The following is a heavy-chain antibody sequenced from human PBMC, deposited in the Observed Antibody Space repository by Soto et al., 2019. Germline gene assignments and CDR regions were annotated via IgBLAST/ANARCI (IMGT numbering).Heavy chain of an antibody. CDR3: TGLYPYFCDS. D-gene: IGHD2-21*02. J-gene: IGHJ4*02. V-gene: IGHV4-34*01. CDR2: INHSGNT. Sequence: QVQLQQWGAGLLKPSETLSLTCTVYGGSFSTYYWSWIRQPPGKGLEWIGEINHSGNTNYNPSLMGGFTMSFYTSESQFSLKLSSVTAADTGVYYCTGLYPYFCDSWGQGTLVTVSS. CDR1: GGSFSTYY.